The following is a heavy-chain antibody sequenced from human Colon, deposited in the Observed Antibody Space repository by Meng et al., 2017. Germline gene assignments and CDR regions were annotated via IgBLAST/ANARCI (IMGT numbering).Heavy chain of an antibody. CDR1: GGSVSIASFL. CDR3: ARFYGSGTFEVHDY. J-gene: IGHJ4*02. V-gene: IGHV4-61*01. D-gene: IGHD3-10*01. Sequence: QRQRSGPRLLGPCEPPSLTSYVPGGSVSIASFLWSWIRQPPGKGLEWIGLIHYSGSRNYNPSLKSRVTMSVDTSKNQVSLRLTSVTAADTAVYYCARFYGSGTFEVHDYWGQGTLVTVSS. CDR2: IHYSGSR.